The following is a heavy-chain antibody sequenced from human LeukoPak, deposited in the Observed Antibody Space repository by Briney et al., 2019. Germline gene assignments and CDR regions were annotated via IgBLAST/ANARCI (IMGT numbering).Heavy chain of an antibody. CDR1: GDSVSSNIAG. V-gene: IGHV6-1*01. D-gene: IGHD1-1*01. CDR2: TYYRSKWYI. Sequence: SQTLSLTCGISGDSVSSNIAGWSWIRQSPSRGLEWLGRTYYRSKWYIDYALSVKGRLTITPDTSRNQFSLQLDSVTPEDTAVYYCASGGLVASERGWFGPWGQGTLVTVSS. J-gene: IGHJ5*02. CDR3: ASGGLVASERGWFGP.